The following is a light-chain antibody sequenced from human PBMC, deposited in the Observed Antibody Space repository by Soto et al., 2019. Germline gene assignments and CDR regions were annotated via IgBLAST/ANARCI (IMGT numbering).Light chain of an antibody. CDR3: QQYNSYLWT. V-gene: IGKV1-5*03. J-gene: IGKJ1*01. CDR1: QSISSW. CDR2: QAS. Sequence: DIQMTQSPSTLSASVGDRVTITCRASQSISSWLAWYQQKPGKAPKLLIYQASSLESGVLSRFSGSGSGTEFTRTISSLQPDDFATYYCQQYNSYLWTFGQGTKVEIK.